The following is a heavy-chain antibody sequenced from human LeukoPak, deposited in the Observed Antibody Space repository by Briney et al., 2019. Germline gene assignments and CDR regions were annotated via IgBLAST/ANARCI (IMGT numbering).Heavy chain of an antibody. CDR3: ARDRIVVVPEGEYYYYYGMDV. J-gene: IGHJ6*02. D-gene: IGHD2-2*01. V-gene: IGHV3-21*01. CDR2: ISSSSSYI. Sequence: KPGGSLRLSCAASGFTFSSYSMNWVRQAPGKGLEWVSSISSSSSYIYYADSVKGRFTISRDNAKNSLYLQMNSLRAEDTAVYYCARDRIVVVPEGEYYYYYGMDVWGQGTTVTVSS. CDR1: GFTFSSYS.